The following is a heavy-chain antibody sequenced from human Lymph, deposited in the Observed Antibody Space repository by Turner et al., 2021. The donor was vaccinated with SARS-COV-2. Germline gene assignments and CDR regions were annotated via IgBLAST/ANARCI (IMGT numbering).Heavy chain of an antibody. CDR2: IKTKTDGGTT. D-gene: IGHD6-13*01. Sequence: EVVLVESGGGLVERGGSLSPSCAASGFTFSNAWMSWVRQAPGKGLEWVGRIKTKTDGGTTDYAAPVKGRITIARDDSKNTLYLQMNSLKTEDTAVYYCTTHSAPDYWGQGTLVTVSS. CDR3: TTHSAPDY. CDR1: GFTFSNAW. V-gene: IGHV3-15*01. J-gene: IGHJ4*02.